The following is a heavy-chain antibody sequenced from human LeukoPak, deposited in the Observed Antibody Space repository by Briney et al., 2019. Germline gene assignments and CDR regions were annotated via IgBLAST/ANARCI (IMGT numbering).Heavy chain of an antibody. J-gene: IGHJ6*02. D-gene: IGHD3-3*01. CDR3: ARGPRSYDFWSGYYPNYYYYGMDV. V-gene: IGHV4-59*01. CDR1: GGSISSYY. Sequence: SETLSLTCTVSGGSISSYYWSWIRQPPGKGLEWIGYIYYSGSTNYNPSLKSRVTISVDTSKNQFSLKLSSVTAADTAVYYCARGPRSYDFWSGYYPNYYYYGMDVWGQGTTVTVSS. CDR2: IYYSGST.